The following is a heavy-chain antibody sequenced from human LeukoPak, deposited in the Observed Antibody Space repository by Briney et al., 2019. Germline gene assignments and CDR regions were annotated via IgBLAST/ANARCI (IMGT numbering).Heavy chain of an antibody. CDR2: ISVSGRAM. CDR1: GFTFSNYE. D-gene: IGHD3-22*01. CDR3: VRDGYYDSSGYYYAYYFDY. J-gene: IGHJ4*02. Sequence: PGGSLRLSCTVSGFTFSNYEMNWVRQAPGKGLKWISYISVSGRAMYYADSVKGRFTISGDNAKNSLYLQINSLRVEDTAVYFCVRDGYYDSSGYYYAYYFDYWGQGTLVTVSS. V-gene: IGHV3-48*03.